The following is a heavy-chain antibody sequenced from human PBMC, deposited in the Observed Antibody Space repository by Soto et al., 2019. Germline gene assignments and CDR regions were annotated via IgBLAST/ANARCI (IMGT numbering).Heavy chain of an antibody. Sequence: QVQLVQSGAEVKKPGSSVKVSCKASGGTFSSYAISWVRQAPGQGLEWMGGIIPIFGTANYAQKFQGRVTITADXSXSXXVMEPGSLRFEDTAVYYCARVLLVVMFFLYVYFDLWARGTLVTVSS. D-gene: IGHD2-15*01. J-gene: IGHJ2*01. CDR1: GGTFSSYA. CDR2: IIPIFGTA. V-gene: IGHV1-69*12. CDR3: ARVLLVVMFFLYVYFDL.